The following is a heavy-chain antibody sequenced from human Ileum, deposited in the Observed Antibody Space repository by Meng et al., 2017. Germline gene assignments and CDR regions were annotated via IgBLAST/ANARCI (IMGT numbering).Heavy chain of an antibody. CDR2: ISSSGSTI. CDR3: AKVSGWYYGSYYYYGMDV. CDR1: GFTFSSYE. Sequence: GESLKISCAASGFTFSSYEMNWVRQAPGKGLEWVSYISSSGSTIYYADSVKGRFTISRDNAKNSLYLQMNSLRAEDTAVYYCAKVSGWYYGSYYYYGMDVWGQGTMVTVSS. V-gene: IGHV3-48*03. D-gene: IGHD6-19*01. J-gene: IGHJ6*02.